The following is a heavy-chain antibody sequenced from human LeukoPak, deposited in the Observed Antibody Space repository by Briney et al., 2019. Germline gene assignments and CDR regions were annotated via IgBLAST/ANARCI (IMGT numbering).Heavy chain of an antibody. V-gene: IGHV5-51*01. Sequence: GESLRISCQGSGYSFTSYWIGWVRQMPGKGLEWMGIIYPGDSDTRYSPSFQGQVTISADKSISTAYLQWSSLKASDTAMYYCARHSLSGDYYFEYWGQGTLVTVSS. J-gene: IGHJ4*02. CDR2: IYPGDSDT. CDR3: ARHSLSGDYYFEY. CDR1: GYSFTSYW. D-gene: IGHD4-17*01.